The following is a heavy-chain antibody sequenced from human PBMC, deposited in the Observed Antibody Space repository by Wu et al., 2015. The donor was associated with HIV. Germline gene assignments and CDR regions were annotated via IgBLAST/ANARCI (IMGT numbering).Heavy chain of an antibody. CDR3: ARNSGGGTSYYFYAMDL. J-gene: IGHJ6*02. V-gene: IGHV1-2*02. CDR1: GYTFNAYY. CDR2: ININSGDS. Sequence: QLVQSGAEVTKPGASVTVSCKASGYTFNAYYMHWIRQAPGQGLEWMGWININSGDSNFARKFRGRLTVTRDTSISTVYMELNSLRSEDTAVYYCARNSGGGTSYYFYAMDLWGQGTTVTVSS. D-gene: IGHD2-15*01.